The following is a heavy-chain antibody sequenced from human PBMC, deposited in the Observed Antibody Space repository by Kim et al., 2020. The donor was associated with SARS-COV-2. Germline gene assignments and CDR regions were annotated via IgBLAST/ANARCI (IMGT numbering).Heavy chain of an antibody. CDR3: ARGSVVRGVIPDFDY. J-gene: IGHJ4*02. CDR1: GFTFSSYS. Sequence: GGSLRLSCAASGFTFSSYSMNWVRQAPGKGLEWVSSISSSSSYIYYADSVKGRFTISRDNAKNSLYLQMNSLRAEDTAVYYCARGSVVRGVIPDFDYWGQGTLVTVSS. CDR2: ISSSSSYI. D-gene: IGHD3-10*01. V-gene: IGHV3-21*01.